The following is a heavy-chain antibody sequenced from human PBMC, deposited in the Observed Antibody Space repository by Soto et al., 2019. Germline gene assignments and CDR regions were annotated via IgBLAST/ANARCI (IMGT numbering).Heavy chain of an antibody. CDR1: GGSISRSNYY. V-gene: IGHV4-39*01. CDR2: IFYSGIT. D-gene: IGHD1-26*01. CDR3: VRFFQSGAPYYYYYVVDV. Sequence: PSETLSLTCSVSGGSISRSNYYWAWIRQPPGKGLEWIGSIFYSGITYYNPSLKSRVAVSVDTSKNQFSLKLSSVTAADTAVFYCVRFFQSGAPYYYYYVVDVRGQGTTVPVSS. J-gene: IGHJ6*02.